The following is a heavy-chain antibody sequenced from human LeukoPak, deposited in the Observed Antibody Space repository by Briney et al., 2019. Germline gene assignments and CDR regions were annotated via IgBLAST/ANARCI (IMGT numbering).Heavy chain of an antibody. Sequence: ASVKVSCKPSGYTFNTYGITWVRQAPGQGLEWMGWISPYNGNTNYAQKFQGRVTMTTDSSTTTAYMELRSLRSDDTAVYYCARVSGSIVARLAWFDSWGQGTLVTVSS. J-gene: IGHJ5*01. D-gene: IGHD6-6*01. CDR3: ARVSGSIVARLAWFDS. V-gene: IGHV1-18*01. CDR1: GYTFNTYG. CDR2: ISPYNGNT.